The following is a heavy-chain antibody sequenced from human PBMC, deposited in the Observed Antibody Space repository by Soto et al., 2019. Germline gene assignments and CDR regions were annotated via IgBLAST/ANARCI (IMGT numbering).Heavy chain of an antibody. CDR2: INSGGSST. J-gene: IGHJ3*02. V-gene: IGHV3-74*01. CDR1: GFTFSSYW. CDR3: AVPYLYSSSTFDI. Sequence: EVQLLESGGGLVQPGGSLRLSCAASGFTFSSYWMHWVRQAPGEGLVWVSRINSGGSSTSYADSVKGRFTISRDNAKNTLYLQMNSLRAEDTAVYYCAVPYLYSSSTFDIWGQGTMVTVSS. D-gene: IGHD6-6*01.